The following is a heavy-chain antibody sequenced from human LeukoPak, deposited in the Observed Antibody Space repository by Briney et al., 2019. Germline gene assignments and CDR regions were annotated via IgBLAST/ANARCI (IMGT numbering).Heavy chain of an antibody. CDR3: AKMTKMNFYPYAMDV. CDR2: TSYDGGES. CDR1: GFMFSSYG. J-gene: IGHJ6*01. V-gene: IGHV3-30*18. Sequence: PGRSLRLSCVASGFMFSSYGMHWVRQAPGKGLEWVAVTSYDGGESYYADSVKGRFTISRDNSENTLYLQMSSLRVEDTAVYYCAKMTKMNFYPYAMDVWGQGTTVTVSS. D-gene: IGHD2/OR15-2a*01.